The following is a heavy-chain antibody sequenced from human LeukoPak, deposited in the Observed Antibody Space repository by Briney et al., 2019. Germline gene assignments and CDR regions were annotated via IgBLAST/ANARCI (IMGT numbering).Heavy chain of an antibody. D-gene: IGHD2-2*01. J-gene: IGHJ4*02. CDR2: IYYTGSA. CDR1: GGSIGGGGDY. Sequence: SQTLSLTCTVSGGSIGGGGDYWSWIRHHPGKCLEWIGYIYYTGSAYYNPSLQSRVTISVHTSENQFSLRLSSVTAADTAVYYCARASFCSSTSCSPHFDYWGQGALVTVSS. V-gene: IGHV4-31*03. CDR3: ARASFCSSTSCSPHFDY.